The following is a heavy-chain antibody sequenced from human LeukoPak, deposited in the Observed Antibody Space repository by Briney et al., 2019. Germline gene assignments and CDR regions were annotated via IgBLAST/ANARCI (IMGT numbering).Heavy chain of an antibody. V-gene: IGHV4-34*01. D-gene: IGHD5-12*01. Sequence: PSETLSLTCAVYVESPCVDFGCWIPDSPAKGLEWIGEINHGGSTTYNPSLKSRVTISVDTSKNQFVLKPNSLTAADTAVDYCAKDRIGGYDFRYWGQGTLVTVSS. J-gene: IGHJ4*02. CDR2: INHGGST. CDR3: AKDRIGGYDFRY. CDR1: VESPCVDF.